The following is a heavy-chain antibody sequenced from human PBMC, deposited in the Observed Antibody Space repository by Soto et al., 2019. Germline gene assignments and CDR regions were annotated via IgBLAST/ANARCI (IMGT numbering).Heavy chain of an antibody. Sequence: EVQLLESGGGLVQPGGSLRLSCTASGFTFSSYALTWVRQAPGKGLEWVSGLSAIGGSTYYSDSVKGRFTISRDNTNSTLYLQMNNLRAEDTAIYDRAKVTREGGGDFDYWGQGTLVTVSS. CDR3: AKVTREGGGDFDY. D-gene: IGHD1-26*01. J-gene: IGHJ4*02. CDR2: LSAIGGST. CDR1: GFTFSSYA. V-gene: IGHV3-23*01.